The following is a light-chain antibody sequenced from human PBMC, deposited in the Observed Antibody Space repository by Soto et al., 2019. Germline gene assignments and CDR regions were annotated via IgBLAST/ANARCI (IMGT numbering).Light chain of an antibody. CDR1: QSVNNY. V-gene: IGKV3-11*01. CDR2: DSS. Sequence: VLTQSPAILSLSPGERATLSCRASQSVNNYLAWYQQRPGQAPRLLIYDSSNRATGIPARFSASGSGTDFTLTISSLVTEDFAVYYCQRRSVWPLTFGGGTKVEIK. J-gene: IGKJ4*01. CDR3: QRRSVWPLT.